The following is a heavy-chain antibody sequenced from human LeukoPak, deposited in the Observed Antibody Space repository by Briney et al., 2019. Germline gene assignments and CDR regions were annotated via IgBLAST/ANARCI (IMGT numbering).Heavy chain of an antibody. CDR2: ISYDGSNK. V-gene: IGHV3-30*18. Sequence: GGSLRPSCAASGFTFSSYGMHWVRQAPGKGLEWVAVISYDGSNKYYADSVKGRFTISRDNSKNTLYLQMNSLRAEDTAVYYCAKDRATVVLFDYWGQGTLVTVSS. D-gene: IGHD4-23*01. CDR3: AKDRATVVLFDY. J-gene: IGHJ4*02. CDR1: GFTFSSYG.